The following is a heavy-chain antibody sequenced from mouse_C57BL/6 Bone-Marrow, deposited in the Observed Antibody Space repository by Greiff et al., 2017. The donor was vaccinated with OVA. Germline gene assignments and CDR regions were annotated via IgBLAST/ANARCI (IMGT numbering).Heavy chain of an antibody. V-gene: IGHV1-4*01. CDR1: GYTFTSYT. CDR3: ARFYYDYDWFAD. J-gene: IGHJ3*01. CDR2: INPSSGYT. Sequence: QVQLQQSGAELARPGASVKMSCKASGYTFTSYTMHWVKQRPGQGLEWIGYINPSSGYTKYNQKFKDKATLTEDKSSSTAYMQLSSLTSEDSAVYCCARFYYDYDWFADWGQGTLVTVSA. D-gene: IGHD2-4*01.